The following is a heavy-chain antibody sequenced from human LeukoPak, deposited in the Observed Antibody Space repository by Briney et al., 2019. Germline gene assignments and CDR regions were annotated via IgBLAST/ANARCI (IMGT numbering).Heavy chain of an antibody. D-gene: IGHD2-21*02. Sequence: PSETLSLTCAVYGVSFSGYYWSWIRQPPGKGLEWIGEINHSGSTNYNPSLKSRVTISVDTSKNQFSLKLSSVTAADTAVYYCARDPQVYCGGDCYSKSNAFDIWGQGTMVTVSS. CDR1: GVSFSGYY. V-gene: IGHV4-34*01. J-gene: IGHJ3*02. CDR3: ARDPQVYCGGDCYSKSNAFDI. CDR2: INHSGST.